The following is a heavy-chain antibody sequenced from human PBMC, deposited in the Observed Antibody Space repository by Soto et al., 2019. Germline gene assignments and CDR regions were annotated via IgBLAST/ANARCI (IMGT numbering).Heavy chain of an antibody. D-gene: IGHD5-12*01. Sequence: SQTLSLTCNVDGVHISSTSYNGGWISKPPGKGRACIGTLDYRGSTNYNPSLKSRVTISVDTSKNQFSLKLSSVTAADTAVYYCATRTPRWLQSTSIDYWGQGTLVTVSS. CDR2: LDYRGST. CDR3: ATRTPRWLQSTSIDY. J-gene: IGHJ4*02. CDR1: GVHISSTSYN. V-gene: IGHV4-39*07.